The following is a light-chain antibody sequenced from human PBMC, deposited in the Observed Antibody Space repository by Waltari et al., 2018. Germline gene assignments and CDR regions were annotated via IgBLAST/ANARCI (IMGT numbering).Light chain of an antibody. CDR3: LLYYGGTWV. Sequence: QTVVTQEPSLTVSPGGTVTLTCASSTAAVTSVYYPNWFQQKPGQAPRELIYNTYNKHPWTPARFSGSLLGGKAALTLSGVQPEDEAEYYCLLYYGGTWVFGGGTKLTVL. J-gene: IGLJ3*02. CDR1: TAAVTSVYY. CDR2: NTY. V-gene: IGLV7-43*01.